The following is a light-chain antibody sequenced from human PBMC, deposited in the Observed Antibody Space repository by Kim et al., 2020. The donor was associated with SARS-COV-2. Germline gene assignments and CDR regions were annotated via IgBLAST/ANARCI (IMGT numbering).Light chain of an antibody. CDR3: QQYGSSPPWT. Sequence: PGERANHSCKASETISRPFLAWYQHKPGQAPRLLIYGAANRATGIPDRFSGSGSGTDFTLTISKLEPEDFAVYFCQQYGSSPPWTFGQGTKVDIK. CDR1: ETISRPF. J-gene: IGKJ1*01. V-gene: IGKV3-20*01. CDR2: GAA.